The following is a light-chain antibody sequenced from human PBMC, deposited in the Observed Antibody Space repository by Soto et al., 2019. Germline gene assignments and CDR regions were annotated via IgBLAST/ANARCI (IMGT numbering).Light chain of an antibody. V-gene: IGKV1-5*03. CDR3: QHYNSYSEA. J-gene: IGKJ1*01. Sequence: DVQMTQSPTTLSGSVGDRVTITCRASQTISSWLAWYQQKPGKAPKLLIYKASTLKSGVPSRISGSGSGTEFTLTISSLQPDDFATYYCQHYNSYSEAFGQGTMVDVK. CDR1: QTISSW. CDR2: KAS.